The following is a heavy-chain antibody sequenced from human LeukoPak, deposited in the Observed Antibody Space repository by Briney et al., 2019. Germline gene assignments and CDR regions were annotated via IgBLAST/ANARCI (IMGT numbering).Heavy chain of an antibody. CDR3: AKALWFGEPYYGMDV. J-gene: IGHJ6*02. D-gene: IGHD3-10*01. V-gene: IGHV3-43*01. CDR1: GFTFDDYT. CDR2: ISWDGGST. Sequence: GGSLRLSCAASGFTFDDYTMHWVRQAPGKGLEWVSLISWDGGSTYYADSVKGRFTISRDNSKNSLYLQMNSLRTEDTALYYCAKALWFGEPYYGMDVWGQGTTVTVSS.